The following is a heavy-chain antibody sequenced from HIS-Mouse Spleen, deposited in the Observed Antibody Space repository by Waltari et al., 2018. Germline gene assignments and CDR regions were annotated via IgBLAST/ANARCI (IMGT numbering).Heavy chain of an antibody. CDR1: GFTFSGYA. V-gene: IGHV3-23*01. CDR3: AKENPNFDAFDI. CDR2: ISGSGGST. J-gene: IGHJ3*02. Sequence: EVQLLESGGGLVQPGGSLSRSCAASGFTFSGYAISWFGQAPGKGLEWVSAISGSGGSTYYADSVKGRFTISRDNSKNTLYLQMNSLRAEDTAVYYCAKENPNFDAFDIWGQGTMVTVSS.